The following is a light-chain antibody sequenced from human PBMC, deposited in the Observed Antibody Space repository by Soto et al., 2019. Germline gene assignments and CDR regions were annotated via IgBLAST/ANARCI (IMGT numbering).Light chain of an antibody. V-gene: IGKV3-11*01. CDR3: QRLNT. J-gene: IGKJ2*01. Sequence: EIVLTQSPATLPSSPGEVATLSCRASQSVRSNLAWYQQKPGQAPMLFIYDESNRATRIPARFSGSGSGTYFTLTIISLEPDEFEVYYCQRLNTFGLGTKVE. CDR1: QSVRSN. CDR2: DES.